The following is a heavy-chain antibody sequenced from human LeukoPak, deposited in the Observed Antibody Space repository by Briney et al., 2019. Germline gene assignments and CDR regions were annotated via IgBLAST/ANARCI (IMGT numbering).Heavy chain of an antibody. V-gene: IGHV4-4*02. D-gene: IGHD2-2*02. Sequence: KPSGTLSLTCAVSGDSISTNHWWSWVRQPPGKGLEWIGEVYHSGSTNYNPSLKSRVTISVDTSKNQFSLKLSSVTAADTAVYYCARGLGYRKAAIRFRNWFDPWGQGTLVTVSS. CDR2: VYHSGST. J-gene: IGHJ5*02. CDR3: ARGLGYRKAAIRFRNWFDP. CDR1: GDSISTNHW.